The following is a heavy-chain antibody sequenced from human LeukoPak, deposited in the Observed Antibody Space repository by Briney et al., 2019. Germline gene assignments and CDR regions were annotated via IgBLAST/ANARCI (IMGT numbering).Heavy chain of an antibody. Sequence: GASVKVSCMASGYTFSNYHVHWVRQAPGQGLEWMGKITPSDGSTTYAQNFQDRVIMTRDTSSSTVYMQLSSLRSEDTAVYYCARDRGVYYYDSSGYDPYYWGQGTLVTVSS. CDR3: ARDRGVYYYDSSGYDPYY. CDR1: GYTFSNYH. V-gene: IGHV1-46*01. J-gene: IGHJ4*02. CDR2: ITPSDGST. D-gene: IGHD3-22*01.